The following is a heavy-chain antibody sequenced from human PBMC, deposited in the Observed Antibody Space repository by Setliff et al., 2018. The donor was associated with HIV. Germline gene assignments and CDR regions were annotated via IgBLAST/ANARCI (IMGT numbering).Heavy chain of an antibody. CDR2: IYYSGST. J-gene: IGHJ6*03. CDR3: ARHDGMKAARRYNNDYMDV. Sequence: SETLSLTCTVSGGSISSSSYYWGWIRQPPGKGLEWIGSIYYSGSTYSNPSLKSQVTISVDTSKNQFSLKLSAVTAADTAVYYCARHDGMKAARRYNNDYMDVWGKGTTVTVSS. CDR1: GGSISSSSYY. D-gene: IGHD6-6*01. V-gene: IGHV4-39*01.